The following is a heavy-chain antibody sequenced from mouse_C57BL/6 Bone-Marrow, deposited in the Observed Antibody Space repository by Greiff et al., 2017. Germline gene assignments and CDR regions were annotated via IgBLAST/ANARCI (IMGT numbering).Heavy chain of an antibody. J-gene: IGHJ4*01. D-gene: IGHD1-1*01. CDR1: GFTFSSYA. V-gene: IGHV5-4*01. CDR2: ISDGGSYT. CDR3: ARDYYGSSYRYAMDY. Sequence: EVHLVESGGGLVKPGGSLKLSCAASGFTFSSYAMSWVRQTPEKRLEWVATISDGGSYTYYPDNVKGRFTISRDNAKNNLYLQMSHLKSEDTAMYYCARDYYGSSYRYAMDYWGQGTSVTVSS.